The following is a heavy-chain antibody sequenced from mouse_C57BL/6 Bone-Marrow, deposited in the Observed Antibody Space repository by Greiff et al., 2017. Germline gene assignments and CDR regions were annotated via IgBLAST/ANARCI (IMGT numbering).Heavy chain of an antibody. V-gene: IGHV1-64*01. CDR1: GYTFTSYW. CDR2: IHPNSGST. CDR3: ARDYDYDGLFAY. Sequence: QVQLQQPGAELVKPGASVKLSCKASGYTFTSYWMHWVKQRPGQGLEWIGMIHPNSGSTNYNEKFKSKATLTVNKSSSTAYMQRSSLTSEDSAVYDGARDYDYDGLFAYWGQGTLVTVSA. D-gene: IGHD2-4*01. J-gene: IGHJ3*01.